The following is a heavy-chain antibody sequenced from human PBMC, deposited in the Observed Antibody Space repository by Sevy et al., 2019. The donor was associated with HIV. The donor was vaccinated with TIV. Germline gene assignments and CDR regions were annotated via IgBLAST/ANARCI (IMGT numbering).Heavy chain of an antibody. CDR3: ARGIVAYYFDY. V-gene: IGHV4-59*01. CDR1: GDSISSYY. J-gene: IGHJ4*02. CDR2: FYYSGIT. Sequence: LSLTCTVSGDSISSYYWSWIRQPPGKGLEWIGYFYYSGITNYNPSVKSRVTISVDTSRNQISLKLSSVTAADTAVYYCARGIVAYYFDYWGQGTLVTVSS. D-gene: IGHD5-12*01.